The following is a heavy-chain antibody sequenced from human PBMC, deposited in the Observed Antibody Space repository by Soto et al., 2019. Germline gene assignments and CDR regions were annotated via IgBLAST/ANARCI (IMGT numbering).Heavy chain of an antibody. D-gene: IGHD2-8*02. V-gene: IGHV1-69*02. J-gene: IGHJ6*02. Sequence: QVQLVQSGAEVKKPGSSVKVSCKASGGTFSRYTFTWVRQAPGQGLEWMGRIIPIVDIPNYAQKFQGRVTIPADKSTTTADRELARLTSDDTAVYYCASHFTGVLVLGTSPPGGDNFGWDVWGQGTTVSVS. CDR2: IIPIVDIP. CDR3: ASHFTGVLVLGTSPPGGDNFGWDV. CDR1: GGTFSRYT.